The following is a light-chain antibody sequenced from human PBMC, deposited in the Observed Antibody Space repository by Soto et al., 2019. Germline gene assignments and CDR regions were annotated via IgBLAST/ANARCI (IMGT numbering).Light chain of an antibody. J-gene: IGKJ4*01. CDR2: AAS. CDR3: QQSYSTPLT. V-gene: IGKV1-39*01. Sequence: DIPMTQSPSSLSASVGDRVTITCRASQSISSYLNWYQQKPGKATKLLIYAASSLQSGVTSRFSGSGSGTDCTLTISSLQPEDFATYYCQQSYSTPLTFGGGTKVEIK. CDR1: QSISSY.